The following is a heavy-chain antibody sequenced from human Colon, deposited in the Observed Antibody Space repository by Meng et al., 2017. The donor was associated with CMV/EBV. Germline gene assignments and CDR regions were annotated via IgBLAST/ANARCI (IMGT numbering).Heavy chain of an antibody. CDR1: GYTFTGHH. D-gene: IGHD1-7*01. CDR2: INSNSGGT. V-gene: IGHV1-2*02. J-gene: IGHJ3*02. CDR3: ARGSSNWNYRSAFDI. Sequence: ASVKVSCKASGYTFTGHHMHWVRQVPGQGLEWMGWINSNSGGTKYAQKFQGRVTMTRDTSISTAYMELSRLRSDDTAVYYCARGSSNWNYRSAFDIWGQGTMVTVSS.